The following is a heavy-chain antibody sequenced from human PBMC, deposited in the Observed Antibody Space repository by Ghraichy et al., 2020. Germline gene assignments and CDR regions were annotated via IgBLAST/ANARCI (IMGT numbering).Heavy chain of an antibody. CDR3: ARLDVTIFGVVKNWFDP. CDR1: GGSISSYY. D-gene: IGHD3-3*01. Sequence: SETPSLTCTVSGGSISSYYWSWIRQPPGKGLEWIGYIYYSGSTNYNPSLKSRVTISVDTSKNQFSLKLSSVTAADTAVYYCARLDVTIFGVVKNWFDPWGQGTLVTVSS. V-gene: IGHV4-59*08. J-gene: IGHJ5*02. CDR2: IYYSGST.